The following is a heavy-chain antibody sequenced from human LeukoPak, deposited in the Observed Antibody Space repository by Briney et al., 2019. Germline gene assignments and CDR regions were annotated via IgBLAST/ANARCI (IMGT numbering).Heavy chain of an antibody. CDR3: AKDRGTFSAGFTHFDH. Sequence: GGSLRLSCAAPEFTFSSYGMHWVRQAPGDGLEWVAFIRPDANNKYYADSVKGRFTISRDNSKNTLYLQMNSLRVEDTAVYYCAKDRGTFSAGFTHFDHWGQGTLVTVSS. D-gene: IGHD3-10*01. J-gene: IGHJ4*02. V-gene: IGHV3-30*02. CDR1: EFTFSSYG. CDR2: IRPDANNK.